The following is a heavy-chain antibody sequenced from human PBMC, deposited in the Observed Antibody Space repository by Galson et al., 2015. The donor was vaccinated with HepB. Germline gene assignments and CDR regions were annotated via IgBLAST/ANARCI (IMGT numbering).Heavy chain of an antibody. CDR2: IYYSGST. CDR3: ARDVNWNLDS. J-gene: IGHJ4*02. D-gene: IGHD1-1*01. V-gene: IGHV4-59*01. CDR1: GGSISSYY. Sequence: LSLTCTVSGGSISSYYWSWIRQPPGKGLEWIGYIYYSGSTNYNPSLKSRVTISVDTSKNQFSLKLSSVTAAGTAVYYCARDVNWNLDSWGQGTLVTVSS.